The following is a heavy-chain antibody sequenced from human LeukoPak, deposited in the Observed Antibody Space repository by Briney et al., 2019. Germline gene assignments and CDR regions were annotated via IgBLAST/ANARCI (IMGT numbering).Heavy chain of an antibody. D-gene: IGHD4-23*01. CDR3: AKDRALHSTVVTTYAEYFHH. V-gene: IGHV3-23*01. Sequence: GGSLRLSCAASGFTFSSYAMSWVRQSPGKGLEWVSTISNAGGSTYYADSVRGRFTISRDNSKNTLYLQMNSLRAEDTAVYYCAKDRALHSTVVTTYAEYFHHWGQGTLVTVSS. CDR1: GFTFSSYA. J-gene: IGHJ1*01. CDR2: ISNAGGST.